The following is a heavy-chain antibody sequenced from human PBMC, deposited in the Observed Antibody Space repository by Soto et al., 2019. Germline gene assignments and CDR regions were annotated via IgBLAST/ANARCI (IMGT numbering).Heavy chain of an antibody. V-gene: IGHV1-69*13. J-gene: IGHJ3*02. D-gene: IGHD3-22*01. Sequence: ASVKVSCKASGGTFSSYAISWVRQAPGQGLEWMGGIIPIFGTANYAQKFQGRVTITADESTSTAYMELSSLRSEDTAVYYCARVPPSPNSSGYYPWAFDIWGQGTMVTVS. CDR2: IIPIFGTA. CDR1: GGTFSSYA. CDR3: ARVPPSPNSSGYYPWAFDI.